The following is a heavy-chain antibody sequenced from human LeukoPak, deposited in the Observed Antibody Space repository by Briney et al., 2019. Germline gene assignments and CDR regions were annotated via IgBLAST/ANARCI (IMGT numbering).Heavy chain of an antibody. V-gene: IGHV1-2*02. CDR1: GYTFTGHH. D-gene: IGHD1-1*01. J-gene: IGHJ3*02. Sequence: ASVKVSCKASGYTFTGHHMRWVRQAPGQGLEWMGWIKPDSGDTNYAQRFHGRVTMTRDKSITTAYMELSRVRYDDTAVYYCARAREESTGNYDAFDIWGQGTVVTVSS. CDR3: ARAREESTGNYDAFDI. CDR2: IKPDSGDT.